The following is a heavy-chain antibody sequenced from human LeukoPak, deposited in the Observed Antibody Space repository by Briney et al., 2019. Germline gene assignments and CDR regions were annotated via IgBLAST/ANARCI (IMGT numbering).Heavy chain of an antibody. J-gene: IGHJ6*03. Sequence: PSETLPLTCTASSGSISNYYWSWIRQPPGKGLEWLGYIYYSGSTNYNPSLKSRVTISVDTSKNQFSLKLSSVTAADTAVYYCARGYSYGPYYYYYYMDVWGKGTTVTVSS. V-gene: IGHV4-59*01. CDR3: ARGYSYGPYYYYYYMDV. CDR1: SGSISNYY. D-gene: IGHD5-18*01. CDR2: IYYSGST.